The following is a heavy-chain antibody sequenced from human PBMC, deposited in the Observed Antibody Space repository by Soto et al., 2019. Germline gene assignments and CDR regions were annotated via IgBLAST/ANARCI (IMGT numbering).Heavy chain of an antibody. CDR3: ARERRGKAARPIGDYYYYGMDV. CDR1: GGSFSGYY. V-gene: IGHV4-34*01. J-gene: IGHJ6*02. Sequence: SETLSLTCAVYGGSFSGYYWSWIRQPPGKGLEWIGEINHSGSTNYNPSLKSRVTISVDTSKNQFSLKLSSVTAADTAVYYCARERRGKAARPIGDYYYYGMDVWGQGTTVTVSS. D-gene: IGHD6-6*01. CDR2: INHSGST.